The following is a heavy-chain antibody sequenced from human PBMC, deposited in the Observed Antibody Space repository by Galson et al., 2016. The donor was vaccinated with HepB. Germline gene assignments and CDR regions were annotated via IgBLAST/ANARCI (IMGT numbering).Heavy chain of an antibody. CDR3: ARVYCSSTSCQPGAY. J-gene: IGHJ4*02. Sequence: SLRLSCAASGFTFSGFWMSWVRQAPGKGLEWVANIKQDGSEMYYVDSVKGRFTISRENAKNSLYLQMNSLRAEDTAVYYCARVYCSSTSCQPGAYWGQGTLVTVSS. CDR2: IKQDGSEM. V-gene: IGHV3-7*01. CDR1: GFTFSGFW. D-gene: IGHD2-2*01.